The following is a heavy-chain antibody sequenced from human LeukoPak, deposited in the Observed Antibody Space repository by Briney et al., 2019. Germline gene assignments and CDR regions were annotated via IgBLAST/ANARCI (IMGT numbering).Heavy chain of an antibody. CDR1: VFTFSSYR. CDR2: IKSKTFGGTT. V-gene: IGHV3-15*01. CDR3: TSLGAFGY. D-gene: IGHD3-16*01. Sequence: GGSLRLSSAASVFTFSSYRMYWGREAPGKGLGWVCRIKSKTFGGTTDYATPVKGRFIISRDDSKNTLYLHINTLKTEDTAIYYCTSLGAFGYWGQGTLVTVS. J-gene: IGHJ4*02.